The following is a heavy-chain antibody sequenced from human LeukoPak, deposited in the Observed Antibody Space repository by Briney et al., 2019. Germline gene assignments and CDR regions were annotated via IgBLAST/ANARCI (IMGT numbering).Heavy chain of an antibody. D-gene: IGHD3-9*01. J-gene: IGHJ5*02. CDR3: ARGQTYYDILTGYYRSGWFDP. V-gene: IGHV4-34*01. CDR2: INHSGST. CDR1: XGXFXGYX. Sequence: YXGXFXGYXXSXXRQPPGKGLEWIGEINHSGSTNYNPSLTSRVTISVDTSKNQFSLKLSSVTAADTAVYYCARGQTYYDILTGYYRSGWFDPWGQGTLVTVSS.